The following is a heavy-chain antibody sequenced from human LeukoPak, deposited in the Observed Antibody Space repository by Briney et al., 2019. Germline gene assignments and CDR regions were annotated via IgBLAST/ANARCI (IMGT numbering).Heavy chain of an antibody. V-gene: IGHV3-30-3*01. J-gene: IGHJ4*02. Sequence: HPGGSLRLSCAASGFTFSSYAMHWVRQAPGKGLEWVAVISYDGSNKYYADSVKGRFTISRDNSKNTLYLQMNSLRAEDTAVYYCAREVAQYQLLYPYLDYWGQGTLVTVSS. CDR3: AREVAQYQLLYPYLDY. CDR2: ISYDGSNK. CDR1: GFTFSSYA. D-gene: IGHD2-2*02.